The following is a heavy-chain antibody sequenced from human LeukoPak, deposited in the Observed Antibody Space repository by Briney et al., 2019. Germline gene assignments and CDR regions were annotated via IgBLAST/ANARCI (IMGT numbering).Heavy chain of an antibody. CDR2: IIPYFGTS. D-gene: IGHD3-10*01. J-gene: IGHJ4*02. CDR3: TRDAGDYGGSGSYPDY. V-gene: IGHV1-69*13. CDR1: GVTFSRLV. Sequence: ASVKVSCKASGVTFSRLVVSWVRQAPGQGLEWMGQIIPYFGTSNYAQNFQGRVTLTADEATNTAYMELNRLRSDDTAVYYCTRDAGDYGGSGSYPDYWGQGTLVTVSS.